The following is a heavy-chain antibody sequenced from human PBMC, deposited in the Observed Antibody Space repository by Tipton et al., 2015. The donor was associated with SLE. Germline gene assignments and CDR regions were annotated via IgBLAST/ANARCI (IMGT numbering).Heavy chain of an antibody. CDR2: IYSSGNT. CDR1: GYSISSGYY. D-gene: IGHD3-16*01. Sequence: PGLVKPSETLSLTCDVSGYSISSGYYWGWVRQSPGTGLAWIGSIYSSGNTYYNPSFKSRVTVSLDTSKNQISLKLNYVTAADTALYYCASGLAFGGALEAFDFWGQGTKVTVSS. CDR3: ASGLAFGGALEAFDF. J-gene: IGHJ3*01. V-gene: IGHV4-38-2*01.